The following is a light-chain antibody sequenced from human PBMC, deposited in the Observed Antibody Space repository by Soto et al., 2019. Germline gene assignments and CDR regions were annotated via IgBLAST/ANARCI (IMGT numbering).Light chain of an antibody. J-gene: IGKJ2*01. V-gene: IGKV1-8*01. Sequence: AIRMTQSPSSLSASTGDRVTITCRASQGISSYLAWYQQKPGKAPKLLIYAASTLQSGVPSSFSGSGSGTDFTLTISCLQSEDFATYYCQQYYSYPPLYTFGQGPKLEIK. CDR3: QQYYSYPPLYT. CDR1: QGISSY. CDR2: AAS.